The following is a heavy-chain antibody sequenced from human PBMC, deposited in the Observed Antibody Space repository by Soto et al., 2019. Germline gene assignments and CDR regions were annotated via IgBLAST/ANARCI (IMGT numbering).Heavy chain of an antibody. V-gene: IGHV1-18*03. CDR2: ISAYNGNT. CDR3: ARGGPYYDGSGSYLPFDN. D-gene: IGHD3-10*01. CDR1: GYTFTSYV. Sequence: QVQLVQSGAEVKKPWAAVKVSCKASGYTFTSYVISWLRQAPGQGLEWMGWISAYNGNTNYAQKLQGRGTMTTDTSPITAYMQVRRPRSDDMDVYDCARGGPYYDGSGSYLPFDNGGQGPLVTFSS. J-gene: IGHJ4*02.